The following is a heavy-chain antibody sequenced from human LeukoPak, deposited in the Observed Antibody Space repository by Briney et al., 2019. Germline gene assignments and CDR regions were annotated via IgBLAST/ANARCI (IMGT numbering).Heavy chain of an antibody. Sequence: GGSLRLSCAASGFTFSSYWVSWVRQAPGKGLEWVANIKQDGSEKYYVDSVKGRFTISRDNAKNSLYLQMNSLRAEDTAVYYCARDVGYSSGWGQGTLVTVSS. D-gene: IGHD6-19*01. CDR2: IKQDGSEK. J-gene: IGHJ4*02. CDR1: GFTFSSYW. V-gene: IGHV3-7*01. CDR3: ARDVGYSSG.